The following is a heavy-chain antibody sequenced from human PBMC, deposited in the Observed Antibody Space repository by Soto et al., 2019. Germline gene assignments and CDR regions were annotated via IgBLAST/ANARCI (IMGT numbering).Heavy chain of an antibody. Sequence: ASETLSLTCTVSGGSISSSSYYWGWIRQPPGKGLEWIGSIYYSGSTYYNPSLKSRVTISVDTSKNQFSLKLSSVTAADTAVYYCARHGTGTRFGVDVWGQGTTVTVSS. CDR1: GGSISSSSYY. CDR2: IYYSGST. CDR3: ARHGTGTRFGVDV. D-gene: IGHD3-10*01. V-gene: IGHV4-39*01. J-gene: IGHJ6*02.